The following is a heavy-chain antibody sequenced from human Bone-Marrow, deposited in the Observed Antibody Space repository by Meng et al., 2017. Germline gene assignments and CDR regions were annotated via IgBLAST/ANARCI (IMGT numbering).Heavy chain of an antibody. CDR3: GRDQGRELINH. D-gene: IGHD1-7*01. Sequence: QVQLQESGPGLVKPSWTLSLTCTVSGDSISSDIWWSWVRQPPGKGLEWIGEVYHRGDTNYNPSLKSRVDISVDKSKNQFYLSLFSVTAADTAVYYCGRDQGRELINHWGQGTLVTVSS. V-gene: IGHV4-4*02. CDR1: GDSISSDIW. CDR2: VYHRGDT. J-gene: IGHJ4*02.